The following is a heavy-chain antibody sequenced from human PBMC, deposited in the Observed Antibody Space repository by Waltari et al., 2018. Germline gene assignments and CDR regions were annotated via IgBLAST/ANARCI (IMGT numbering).Heavy chain of an antibody. CDR3: AREDYYDRGRIGANFDY. J-gene: IGHJ4*02. Sequence: QVQLVESGGGVVQPGGSLRLSCAASGVTFTSYVLHWFRQAPGKGLEWVAVISRDEKNTYYADSVKGRFTVSRDNSKNTIYLQMNSLKTEDTAVYYCAREDYYDRGRIGANFDYWGQGTLVTVSS. CDR1: GVTFTSYV. V-gene: IGHV3-30*03. CDR2: ISRDEKNT. D-gene: IGHD3-22*01.